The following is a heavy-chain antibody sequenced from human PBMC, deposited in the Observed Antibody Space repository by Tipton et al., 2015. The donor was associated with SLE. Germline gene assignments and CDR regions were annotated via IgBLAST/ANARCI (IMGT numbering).Heavy chain of an antibody. D-gene: IGHD5-24*01. V-gene: IGHV1-2*06. CDR2: INPKNGGT. CDR1: GYTFTGYY. J-gene: IGHJ4*02. CDR3: ARGEMTTVNYFDY. Sequence: QSGAEVKKPGASLKVSCKASGYTFTGYYMHWVRQALGQGLEWMGRINPKNGGTNYAQEFKGRVTMTRDTSIGTAYMELSSLRSDDTAVYYCARGEMTTVNYFDYWGQGTLVTVSS.